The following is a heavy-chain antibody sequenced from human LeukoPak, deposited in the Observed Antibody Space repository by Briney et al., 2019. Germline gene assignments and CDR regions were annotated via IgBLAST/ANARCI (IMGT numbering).Heavy chain of an antibody. Sequence: GASVKVSCKASGYTFTGYYMHWGRQAPGQGLEWMGWINPNSGGTNYAQKFQGRVTMTRDTSISTAYMELSRLRSDDTAVYYCARDQHYDYVWGSTQEYYFDYWGQGTLVTVSS. CDR2: INPNSGGT. J-gene: IGHJ4*02. CDR1: GYTFTGYY. V-gene: IGHV1-2*02. D-gene: IGHD3-16*01. CDR3: ARDQHYDYVWGSTQEYYFDY.